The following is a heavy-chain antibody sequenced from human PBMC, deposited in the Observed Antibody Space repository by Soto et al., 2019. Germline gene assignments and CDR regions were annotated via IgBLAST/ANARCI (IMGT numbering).Heavy chain of an antibody. CDR2: INQDGSEK. Sequence: QPWGSLRLSCAASGFTFITSWIDLFRQTPGKWLEWVANINQDGSEKNYVDSVKGRFTISRDNAKNSLFLQMSSLTAEDSGLYYCTRYLDYWGQGTLVTVSS. CDR3: TRYLDY. J-gene: IGHJ4*02. CDR1: GFTFITSW. V-gene: IGHV3-7*01.